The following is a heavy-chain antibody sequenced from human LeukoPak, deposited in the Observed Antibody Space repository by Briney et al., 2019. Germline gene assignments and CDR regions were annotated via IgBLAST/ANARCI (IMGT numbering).Heavy chain of an antibody. CDR3: TRRFYGTGYSDY. V-gene: IGHV5-51*01. CDR1: GYSFTTYW. CDR2: INPGDSDT. D-gene: IGHD3/OR15-3a*01. Sequence: GESLKISCKASGYSFTTYWIGWARQMPGKGLEWMGIINPGDSDTRYSPSFQGQVTISADKSISTAYLQWSSLKASDTAIYYCTRRFYGTGYSDYWGQGTLVTGSS. J-gene: IGHJ4*02.